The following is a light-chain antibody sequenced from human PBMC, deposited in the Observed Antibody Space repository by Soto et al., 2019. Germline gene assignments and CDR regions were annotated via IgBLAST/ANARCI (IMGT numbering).Light chain of an antibody. V-gene: IGKV3D-15*01. Sequence: EILRTQSTATMSVSPGERSPRSRLASQSVSSNLAWYQQKPGQADRLLIYGASSRATGITDRFSGSRSGTEFTITISSLQSEDFAVYYCQQYENLPLTFGEGTKVDIK. CDR3: QQYENLPLT. J-gene: IGKJ4*01. CDR2: GAS. CDR1: QSVSSN.